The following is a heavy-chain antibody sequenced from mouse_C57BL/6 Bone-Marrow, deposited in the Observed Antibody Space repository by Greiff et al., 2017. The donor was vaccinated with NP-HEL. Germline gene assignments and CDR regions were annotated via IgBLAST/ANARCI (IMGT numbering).Heavy chain of an antibody. CDR3: ARAPLYGSSPAWFAY. CDR1: GYTFTSYW. D-gene: IGHD1-1*01. J-gene: IGHJ3*01. CDR2: IDPSDSYT. V-gene: IGHV1-50*01. Sequence: QVQLQQPGAELVKPGASVKLSCKASGYTFTSYWMQWVKQRPGQGLEWIGEIDPSDSYTNYNQKFKGKATLTVDTSSSTAYMQLSSLTSEDSAVYYGARAPLYGSSPAWFAYWGQGTLVTVAA.